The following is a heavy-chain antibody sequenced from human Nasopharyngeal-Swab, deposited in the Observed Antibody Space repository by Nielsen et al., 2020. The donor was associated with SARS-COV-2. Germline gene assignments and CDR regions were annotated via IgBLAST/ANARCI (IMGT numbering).Heavy chain of an antibody. V-gene: IGHV4-59*01. Sequence: SETLSLTCTVSGGSISSYYWSWIRQPPGKGLEWIGYIYNGGSTNYNPSLKSRVTISVDTSKNQFSLKLSSVTATDTAVYHCARGGYYWDYWGQGTLVTVSS. D-gene: IGHD2-8*01. CDR2: IYNGGST. CDR3: ARGGYYWDY. J-gene: IGHJ4*02. CDR1: GGSISSYY.